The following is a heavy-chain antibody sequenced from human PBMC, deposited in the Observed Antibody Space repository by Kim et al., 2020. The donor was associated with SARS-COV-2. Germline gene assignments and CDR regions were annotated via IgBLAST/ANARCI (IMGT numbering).Heavy chain of an antibody. Sequence: TRKGRFTTTSDNSKNPLYLQMNSLRAEDTAVYYCAKGSTVASCMDVWGQGTTVTVSS. CDR3: AKGSTVASCMDV. J-gene: IGHJ6*02. V-gene: IGHV3-30*02. D-gene: IGHD4-17*01.